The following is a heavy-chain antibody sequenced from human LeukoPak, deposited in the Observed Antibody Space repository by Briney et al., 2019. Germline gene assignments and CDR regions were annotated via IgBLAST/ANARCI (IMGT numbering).Heavy chain of an antibody. CDR3: ARRQSVVVPAASNWFDP. Sequence: SETLSLTCTVSGGSIISGGYYWSWIRQHPGKGLEWIGYTYYSGSTYYNPSLKSRVTISVDTSKNQFSLKLSSVTAADTAVYYCARRQSVVVPAASNWFDPWGQGTLVTVSS. J-gene: IGHJ5*02. D-gene: IGHD2-2*01. CDR1: GGSIISGGYY. V-gene: IGHV4-31*03. CDR2: TYYSGST.